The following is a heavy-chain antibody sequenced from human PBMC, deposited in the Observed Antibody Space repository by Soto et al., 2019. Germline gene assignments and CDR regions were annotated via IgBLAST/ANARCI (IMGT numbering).Heavy chain of an antibody. J-gene: IGHJ6*03. D-gene: IGHD3-10*01. CDR2: INHSGST. V-gene: IGHV4-34*01. CDR1: GGSFGGYY. CDR3: ARLGYGSGSYQYYYYMDV. Sequence: PSETLSLTCAVYGGSFGGYYWSWIRQPPGKGLEWIGEINHSGSTNYNPSLKSRVTISVDTSKNQFSLKLSSVTAADTAVYYCARLGYGSGSYQYYYYMDVWGKGTTVTVSS.